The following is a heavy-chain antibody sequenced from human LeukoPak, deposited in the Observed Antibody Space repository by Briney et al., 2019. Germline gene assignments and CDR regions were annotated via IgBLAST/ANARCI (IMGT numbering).Heavy chain of an antibody. D-gene: IGHD3/OR15-3a*01. Sequence: GESLKISCEGSGYTFTSYWIAWVRQMPGKGLEWMGIIYPGDSDTRYSPSFQGQVTISADRSISTAYLQWSSLKASDTAMYYCARAEGLKFDFDYWGQGTLVTVSS. CDR2: IYPGDSDT. J-gene: IGHJ4*02. CDR1: GYTFTSYW. CDR3: ARAEGLKFDFDY. V-gene: IGHV5-51*01.